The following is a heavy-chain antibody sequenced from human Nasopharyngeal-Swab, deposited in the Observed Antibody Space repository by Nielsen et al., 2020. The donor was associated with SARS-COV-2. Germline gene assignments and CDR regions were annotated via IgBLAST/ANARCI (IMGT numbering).Heavy chain of an antibody. CDR2: SRVKANSYTA. CDR3: VKHQGSSSDQ. CDR1: GFTLADYY. J-gene: IGHJ4*02. Sequence: GGSLRLSCLASGFTLADYYMDWVRQAPGKGLEWLGHSRVKANSYTAEYAASVTGRFTFSREESKNVLYLQMNSLKTEDTAVYYCVKHQGSSSDQWGQGTLVTVSS. V-gene: IGHV3-72*01.